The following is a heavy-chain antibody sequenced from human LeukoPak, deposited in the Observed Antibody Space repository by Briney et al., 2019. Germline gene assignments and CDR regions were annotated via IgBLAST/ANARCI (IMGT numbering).Heavy chain of an antibody. CDR2: IKSDGST. J-gene: IGHJ5*01. CDR1: GFTFSSYW. D-gene: IGHD3-10*01. Sequence: PGGSLRLSCAASGFTFSSYWMHWVRQTPGKGLMWVARIKSDGSTIYADSVQGRFTISRDNAKNTVYLQMNSLRVDDTAIYYCTRAITYFYGSVTYDRFDSWGQGTRVTVSS. V-gene: IGHV3-74*01. CDR3: TRAITYFYGSVTYDRFDS.